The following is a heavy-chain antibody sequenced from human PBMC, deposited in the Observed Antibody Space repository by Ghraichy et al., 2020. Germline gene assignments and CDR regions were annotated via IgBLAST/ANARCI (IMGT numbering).Heavy chain of an antibody. CDR3: MSPQLT. V-gene: IGHV4-59*01. CDR2: LYNGGST. CDR1: GGSIGNGY. J-gene: IGHJ5*02. Sequence: SETLSLTCTVSGGSIGNGYWRWIRQSPGKGLEWLGHLYNGGSTDYSASLKSRVAISIDMSKNQFSLKLTSVTAADTAIYYCMSPQLTWGQGVLVTVSP. D-gene: IGHD5-24*01.